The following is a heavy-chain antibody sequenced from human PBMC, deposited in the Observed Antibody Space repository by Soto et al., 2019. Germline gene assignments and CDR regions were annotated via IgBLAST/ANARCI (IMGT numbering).Heavy chain of an antibody. J-gene: IGHJ6*02. CDR2: IIPILGIA. V-gene: IGHV1-69*08. Sequence: QVQLVQSGAEVKKPGSSVKVSCKASGGTFSSYTISWVRQAPGQGLEWMGRIIPILGIANYAQKFQGRVTITADKSTSTAYTELSSLRSEDTAVYYCARDADYGSGPYYYYGMDVWGQGTTVTVSS. CDR3: ARDADYGSGPYYYYGMDV. D-gene: IGHD3-10*01. CDR1: GGTFSSYT.